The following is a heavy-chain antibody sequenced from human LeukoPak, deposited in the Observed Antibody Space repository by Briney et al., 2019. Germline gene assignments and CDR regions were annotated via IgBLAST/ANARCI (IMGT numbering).Heavy chain of an antibody. J-gene: IGHJ4*02. Sequence: SETPSLTCAVSGASISGSGYYCGWIRQPPGNGLELIGNIYYSGSTYYNASLQSRVTISIDTSKNQFSLRLNSVTAADTAMYYCAKSGGYGLIDYWGQGTLVTVSS. CDR2: IYYSGST. CDR1: GASISGSGYY. V-gene: IGHV4-39*05. D-gene: IGHD1-26*01. CDR3: AKSGGYGLIDY.